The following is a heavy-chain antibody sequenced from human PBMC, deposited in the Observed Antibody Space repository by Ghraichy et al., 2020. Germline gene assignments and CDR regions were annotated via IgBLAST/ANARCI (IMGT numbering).Heavy chain of an antibody. Sequence: GGSLRLSCAASGFTFSSYEMNWVRQAPGKGLEWVSYISSSGSTIYYADSVKGRFTISRDNAKNSLYLQMNSLRAEDTAVYYCARGVRITMIVVVITQYYFDYWGQGTLVTVSS. J-gene: IGHJ4*02. V-gene: IGHV3-48*03. CDR3: ARGVRITMIVVVITQYYFDY. D-gene: IGHD3-22*01. CDR1: GFTFSSYE. CDR2: ISSSGSTI.